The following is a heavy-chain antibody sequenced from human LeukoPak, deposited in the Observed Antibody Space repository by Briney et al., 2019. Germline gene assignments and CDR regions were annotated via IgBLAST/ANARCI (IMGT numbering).Heavy chain of an antibody. CDR2: IYSGGST. V-gene: IGHV3-53*01. D-gene: IGHD3-22*01. J-gene: IGHJ3*02. CDR3: ARVVYYYDSSGYYADAFDI. Sequence: GGSLRLSCAASGFTVSSNYMSWVRQAPGKGLEWVSVIYSGGSTYYADSVKGRFTISRDNSKNTLYLQMNSLRAEDTAVYYCARVVYYYDSSGYYADAFDIWGQGTMVPVSS. CDR1: GFTVSSNY.